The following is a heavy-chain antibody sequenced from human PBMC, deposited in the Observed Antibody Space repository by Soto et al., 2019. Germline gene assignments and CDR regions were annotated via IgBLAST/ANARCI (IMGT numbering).Heavy chain of an antibody. D-gene: IGHD4-17*01. CDR2: IYHSGST. Sequence: SETLSLTCAVSGGSISSSNWWSWVRQPPGKGLEWIGEIYHSGSTNYNPSLKSRVTISVDTSKNQFSLKLSSVTAADTAVYYCANYPTTVTSDYWGQGTLVTVSS. V-gene: IGHV4-4*02. CDR1: GGSISSSNW. CDR3: ANYPTTVTSDY. J-gene: IGHJ4*02.